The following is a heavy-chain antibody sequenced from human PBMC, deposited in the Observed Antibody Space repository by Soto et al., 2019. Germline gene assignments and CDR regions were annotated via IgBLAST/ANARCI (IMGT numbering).Heavy chain of an antibody. Sequence: EVQLVESGGGLVKPGGSLRLSCAASGFTFSNAWMIWVRQAPGKGLEWVGRIKSKTDGGTTDYAAPVKGRFTISRDDSKNTLYLQINSLQTEDTAVYYCTTWRTTMLRGVISYFDYWGQGTRVTVSS. CDR3: TTWRTTMLRGVISYFDY. CDR1: GFTFSNAW. CDR2: IKSKTDGGTT. V-gene: IGHV3-15*01. D-gene: IGHD3-10*01. J-gene: IGHJ4*02.